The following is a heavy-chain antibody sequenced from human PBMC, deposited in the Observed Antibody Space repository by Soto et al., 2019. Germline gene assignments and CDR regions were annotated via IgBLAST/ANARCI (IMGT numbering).Heavy chain of an antibody. CDR3: ERIVVVAPVANV. Sequence: SETLSLTCSVSGGSINYNSYHWGWIRQPPGQGLEWIGSIFYTGTTFYNPSLESRVTMSVDTSKNSFSLHLTSVTAAETAVYFCERIVVVAPVANVWGQGTLVTVSS. J-gene: IGHJ4*02. V-gene: IGHV4-39*02. CDR2: IFYTGTT. D-gene: IGHD2-2*01. CDR1: GGSINYNSYH.